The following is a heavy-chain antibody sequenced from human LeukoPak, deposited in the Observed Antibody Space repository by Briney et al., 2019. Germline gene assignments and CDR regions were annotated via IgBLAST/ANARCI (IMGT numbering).Heavy chain of an antibody. Sequence: PSETLSLTCTVSGGSISSYYWSWIRQPPGKGLEWIGRIYTSGSTNYNPSLKSRVTMSVDTSKNQFSLKLSSVTAADTAVYYCASGIFPFNYFDYWGQGTLVTVSS. CDR3: ASGIFPFNYFDY. V-gene: IGHV4-4*07. D-gene: IGHD1-14*01. J-gene: IGHJ4*02. CDR2: IYTSGST. CDR1: GGSISSYY.